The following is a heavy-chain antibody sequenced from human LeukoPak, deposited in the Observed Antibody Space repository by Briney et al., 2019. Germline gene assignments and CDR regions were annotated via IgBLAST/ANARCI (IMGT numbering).Heavy chain of an antibody. D-gene: IGHD6-19*01. CDR2: ISGSGGST. Sequence: PGGSLRLSCAASGFTFSSYAMSWVRQAPGKGLEWVSAISGSGGSTYHADSVKGRFTISRDNSKNTLYLQMNSLRAEDTAVYYCAKDHLQWLVRPYFDYWGQGTLVTVSS. CDR3: AKDHLQWLVRPYFDY. CDR1: GFTFSSYA. J-gene: IGHJ4*02. V-gene: IGHV3-23*01.